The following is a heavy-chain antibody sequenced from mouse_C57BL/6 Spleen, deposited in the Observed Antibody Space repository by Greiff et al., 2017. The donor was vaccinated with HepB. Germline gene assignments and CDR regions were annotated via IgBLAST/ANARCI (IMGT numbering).Heavy chain of an antibody. V-gene: IGHV3-6*01. J-gene: IGHJ3*01. CDR3: ARAGKDDPRVLAY. Sequence: EVQLQQSGPGLVKPSQSLSLTCSVTGYSITSGYYWNWIRQFPGNKLEWMGYISYDGSNNYNPSLKNRISITRDTSKNQFFLKLNSVTTEDTATYYCARAGKDDPRVLAYWGQGTLVTVSA. CDR2: ISYDGSN. CDR1: GYSITSGYY.